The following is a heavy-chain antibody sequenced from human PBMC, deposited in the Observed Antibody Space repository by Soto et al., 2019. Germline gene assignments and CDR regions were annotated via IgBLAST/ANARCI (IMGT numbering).Heavy chain of an antibody. V-gene: IGHV4-4*02. Sequence: SETLSLTCAVSGGAISSSKWWSWVRQPPGKGLEWIGEIYQSGSTNYNPSLESRVRMSVDKSRNQFSLKLTSVSAADTSVYYCARASATIAAAAIFDYWGQGTLVTVSS. D-gene: IGHD6-13*01. CDR1: GGAISSSKW. J-gene: IGHJ4*02. CDR3: ARASATIAAAAIFDY. CDR2: IYQSGST.